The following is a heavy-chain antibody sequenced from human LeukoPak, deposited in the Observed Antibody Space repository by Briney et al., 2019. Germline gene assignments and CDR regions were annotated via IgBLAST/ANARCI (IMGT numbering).Heavy chain of an antibody. CDR3: TRLVDTAMAFDY. J-gene: IGHJ4*02. CDR2: TYYRSKWYN. D-gene: IGHD5-18*01. CDR1: GDSVSSNRAA. V-gene: IGHV6-1*01. Sequence: SQTLSLTRALSGDSVSSNRAAWNWIRQSPSRGLEWLGRTYYRSKWYNDYAVSVKSRITINPDTSKNQFSLQLNSVTPEDTAVYYCTRLVDTAMAFDYWGQGTLVTVSS.